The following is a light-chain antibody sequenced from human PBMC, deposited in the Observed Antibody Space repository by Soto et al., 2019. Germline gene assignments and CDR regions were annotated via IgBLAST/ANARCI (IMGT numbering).Light chain of an antibody. CDR1: DSNIGSTA. CDR3: SSYTSSTLVL. CDR2: SSN. Sequence: QSVLTQPPSVSATPGQGVILSCSGGDSNIGSTAVNWYQQLPGTAPRLLIYSSNQRPSGVPDRISGSKSGTSASLAISGLQSEDEADYYCSSYTSSTLVLFGGGTKLTVL. V-gene: IGLV1-44*01. J-gene: IGLJ2*01.